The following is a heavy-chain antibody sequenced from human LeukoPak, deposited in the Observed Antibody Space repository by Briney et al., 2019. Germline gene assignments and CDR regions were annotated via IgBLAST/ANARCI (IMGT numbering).Heavy chain of an antibody. D-gene: IGHD6-13*01. CDR3: ARCTAAGTRFYY. V-gene: IGHV4-34*01. CDR1: GGSFSGYY. J-gene: IGHJ4*02. CDR2: INHSGST. Sequence: SETLSLTCAVYGGSFSGYYWSWIRQPPGKGLEWVGEINHSGSTNYNPPLKSRVTISVDTSKNQFSLKLSSVTAADTAVYYCARCTAAGTRFYYWGQGTLVTVSS.